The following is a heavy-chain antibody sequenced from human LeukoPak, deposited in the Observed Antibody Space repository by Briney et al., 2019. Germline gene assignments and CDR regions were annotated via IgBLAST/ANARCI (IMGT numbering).Heavy chain of an antibody. CDR1: GFTFDDYG. J-gene: IGHJ4*02. Sequence: GGSLRLSCAASGFTFDDYGMSWVRQAPGRGLEWVSAISGSGGSTYYADSVKGRFTISRDNSKNTLYLQMNSLRAEDTAVYYCAKLLSNSGRFLYWGQGTLVTVSS. CDR2: ISGSGGST. CDR3: AKLLSNSGRFLY. V-gene: IGHV3-23*01. D-gene: IGHD4-23*01.